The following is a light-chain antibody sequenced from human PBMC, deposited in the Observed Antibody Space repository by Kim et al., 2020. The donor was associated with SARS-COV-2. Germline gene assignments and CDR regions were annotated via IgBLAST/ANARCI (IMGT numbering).Light chain of an antibody. J-gene: IGLJ1*01. V-gene: IGLV3-1*01. Sequence: PGQTASIHSSGYKLGDKYVSWYQQKPGQSPVVVISQDNQRPSGIPERFSGSNSGNTATLTISGTQAMDEADYYCQAWDSSTHNYVFGAGTKVTVL. CDR2: QDN. CDR1: KLGDKY. CDR3: QAWDSSTHNYV.